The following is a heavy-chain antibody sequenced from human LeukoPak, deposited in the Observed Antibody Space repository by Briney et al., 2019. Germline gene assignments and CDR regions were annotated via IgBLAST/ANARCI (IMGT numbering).Heavy chain of an antibody. V-gene: IGHV3-11*04. CDR2: ISGTGTTI. CDR3: AVQITMIVVVPYFDY. D-gene: IGHD3-22*01. CDR1: GLTFSDYY. Sequence: PGGSLRLSCAASGLTFSDYYMAWIRQAPGKGLEWVSSISGTGTTIYSADSVRGRFTVSRDNARNSLFLHMNSLRAEDTAVYYCAVQITMIVVVPYFDYWGQGTLATVSS. J-gene: IGHJ4*02.